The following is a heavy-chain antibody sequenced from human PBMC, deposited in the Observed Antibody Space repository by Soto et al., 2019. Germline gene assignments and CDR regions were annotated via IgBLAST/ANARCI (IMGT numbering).Heavy chain of an antibody. J-gene: IGHJ4*02. CDR3: ASSSVSDIVVVVAASELDY. CDR1: GLTFRTYA. D-gene: IGHD2-15*01. Sequence: QVQLVESGGGVVQPGRSLRLSCAVSGLTFRTYAMHWVRQAPGKGLEWVAVISYDGSKKSYADSVKGRFTISRDNSKNTLYLQMSGPRAEDTAVYYCASSSVSDIVVVVAASELDYWGQGTLVTVSS. V-gene: IGHV3-30-3*01. CDR2: ISYDGSKK.